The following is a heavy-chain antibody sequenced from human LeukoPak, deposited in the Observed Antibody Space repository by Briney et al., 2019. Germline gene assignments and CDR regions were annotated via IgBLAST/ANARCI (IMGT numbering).Heavy chain of an antibody. CDR3: ARGTGYFDY. Sequence: SETLSLTCTVSGGAISSYYWSWVRQPPGEGRGWIGYIYYSGSTNYNPSLKSRVTISVDTSKNQFSLQLSSVTAADTAVYYCARGTGYFDYWGQGTLVTVSS. V-gene: IGHV4-59*01. J-gene: IGHJ4*02. CDR1: GGAISSYY. CDR2: IYYSGST. D-gene: IGHD3-10*01.